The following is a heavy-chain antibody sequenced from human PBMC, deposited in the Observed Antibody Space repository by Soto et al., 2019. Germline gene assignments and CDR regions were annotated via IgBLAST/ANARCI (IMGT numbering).Heavy chain of an antibody. Sequence: GGSLRLSCAASGFTFSSYDMSWVRQAPGKGLEWVSSISGSGGSTYYADSVKGRFTISRDNSKNTLFLQMNSLRAEDTAVYYCAKEPKFYYFDYWGQGTLVTVSS. V-gene: IGHV3-23*01. CDR3: AKEPKFYYFDY. J-gene: IGHJ4*02. CDR1: GFTFSSYD. D-gene: IGHD3-3*01. CDR2: ISGSGGST.